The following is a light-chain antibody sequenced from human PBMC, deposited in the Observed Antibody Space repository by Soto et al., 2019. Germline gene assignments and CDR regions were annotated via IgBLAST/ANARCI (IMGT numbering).Light chain of an antibody. V-gene: IGKV3-20*01. CDR2: GAS. Sequence: EIGLTQSPGTLSLSPGERATLSCRASQSVSSSYLAWYQQKPGQAPRLLIYGASSRATGIPDRFSGSGSGTDFTLTISTLEPEDFAVYYCQQYGSSRTFGQGTKVEIK. J-gene: IGKJ1*01. CDR3: QQYGSSRT. CDR1: QSVSSSY.